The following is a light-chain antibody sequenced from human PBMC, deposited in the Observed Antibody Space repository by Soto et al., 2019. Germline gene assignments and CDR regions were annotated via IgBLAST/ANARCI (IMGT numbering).Light chain of an antibody. V-gene: IGKV3-20*01. J-gene: IGKJ1*01. Sequence: IVLTQYPATLSLSPGERATLSCRASQSVSSYLAWYQQKPGQAPRLLIYGTSTRATGIPDRFSGSGSGTDFTLTISRLETEDFAVYYCQQYGSSPRTFGQGTKVDNK. CDR2: GTS. CDR3: QQYGSSPRT. CDR1: QSVSSY.